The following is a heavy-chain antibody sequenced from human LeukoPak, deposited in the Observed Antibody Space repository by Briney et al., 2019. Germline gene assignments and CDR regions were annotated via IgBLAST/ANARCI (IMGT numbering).Heavy chain of an antibody. Sequence: SVKVSCKASGGTFSSYAISWVRQAPRQGLEWMGRIIPILGIANYAQKFQGRVTITADKSTSTAYMELSSLRSEDTAVYYCAREDSSWFYWGQGTLVTVSS. D-gene: IGHD6-13*01. V-gene: IGHV1-69*04. CDR2: IIPILGIA. CDR3: AREDSSWFY. CDR1: GGTFSSYA. J-gene: IGHJ4*02.